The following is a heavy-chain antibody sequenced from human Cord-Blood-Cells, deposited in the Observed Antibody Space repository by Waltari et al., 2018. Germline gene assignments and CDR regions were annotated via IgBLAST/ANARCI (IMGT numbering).Heavy chain of an antibody. J-gene: IGHJ3*02. V-gene: IGHV1-69*01. CDR1: GGTFSSYA. CDR3: ARDRNDSSGYCYDAFDI. Sequence: QVQLVQSGAEVKKPGSSVKVSCKASGGTFSSYAISWVRQAPGQGLEWMGGIIPIFGKANYAQKFQGRVTITADESTSTAYMELSSLRSEDTAVYYCARDRNDSSGYCYDAFDIWGQGTMVTVSS. D-gene: IGHD3-22*01. CDR2: IIPIFGKA.